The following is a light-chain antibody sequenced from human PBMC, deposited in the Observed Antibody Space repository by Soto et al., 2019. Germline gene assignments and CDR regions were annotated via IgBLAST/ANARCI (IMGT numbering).Light chain of an antibody. CDR2: GAS. CDR1: QSISRS. CDR3: QQYNNWPPGT. J-gene: IGKJ2*02. Sequence: EIVMTQSPATLSVSPWEGATLSCRASQSISRSLAWYQQKPGQAPRLLFFGASTRATGIPARFSGSGSGTEFSLTISSLQSEDFAFYYCQQYNNWPPGTFGQGTKVDIK. V-gene: IGKV3-15*01.